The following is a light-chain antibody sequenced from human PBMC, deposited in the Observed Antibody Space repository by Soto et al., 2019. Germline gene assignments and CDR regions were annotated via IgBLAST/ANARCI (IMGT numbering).Light chain of an antibody. CDR2: AAS. J-gene: IGKJ4*01. Sequence: AIRMTQSPSSLSASTGDRVTITCRASQGISSYLAWYQQKPGKAPKLLIYAASTLQSGVPSRFSGSGSGTDFTLTISCLQSEDFATYYFQQYYSYPLFGGGTKVEIK. V-gene: IGKV1-8*01. CDR1: QGISSY. CDR3: QQYYSYPL.